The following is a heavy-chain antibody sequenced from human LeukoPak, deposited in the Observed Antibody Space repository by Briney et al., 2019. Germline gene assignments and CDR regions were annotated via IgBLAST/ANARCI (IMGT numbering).Heavy chain of an antibody. V-gene: IGHV3-66*02. CDR2: IYSGGST. CDR1: LFTVSSNY. Sequence: GGSLRLSCAACLFTVSSNYMSWVRQAPEKGLEWVSVIYSGGSTYYADSVKGRFTISRDNSKNTLYLQMNSLRAEDTAVYYCARVFAGDYFDYWGQGTLVTVSS. CDR3: ARVFAGDYFDY. J-gene: IGHJ4*02. D-gene: IGHD3-3*01.